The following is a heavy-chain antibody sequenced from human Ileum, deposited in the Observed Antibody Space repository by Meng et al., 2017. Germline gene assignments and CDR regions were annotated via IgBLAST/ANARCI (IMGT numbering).Heavy chain of an antibody. CDR1: GGSVSSGLYY. V-gene: IGHV4-61*01. J-gene: IGHJ5*02. CDR3: ARDSGWFDR. CDR2: IYYSGSI. Sequence: VPLKESGPGLVRPSETLSLTCTASGGSVSSGLYYWSWIRQPPGKGLEWIGYIYYSGSINYNPSLKSRVTISVDTSKNQFSLNLSSVTAADTAVYYCARDSGWFDRWGQGTLVTVSS.